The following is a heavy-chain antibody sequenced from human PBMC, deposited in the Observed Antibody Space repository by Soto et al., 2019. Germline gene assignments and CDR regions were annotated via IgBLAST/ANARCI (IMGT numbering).Heavy chain of an antibody. CDR3: AVLTGYSSSSAIDY. V-gene: IGHV1-69*13. CDR1: GGTFSSYT. J-gene: IGHJ4*02. D-gene: IGHD6-6*01. Sequence: GPPVKVSCKASGGTFSSYTISWVRQSPGRGLEWMGGIIPIFGTANYAQKFQGRVTITADESTSTAYMELSSLRSEDTAVYYCAVLTGYSSSSAIDYWGQGTLVTVSS. CDR2: IIPIFGTA.